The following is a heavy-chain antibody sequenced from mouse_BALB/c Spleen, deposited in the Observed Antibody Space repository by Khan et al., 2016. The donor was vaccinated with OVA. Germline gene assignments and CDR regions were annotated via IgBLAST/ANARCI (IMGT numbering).Heavy chain of an antibody. CDR3: ARSGTTVVAYWYFDV. V-gene: IGHV3-1*02. D-gene: IGHD1-1*01. Sequence: EVELVESGPDLVKPSQSLSLTCTVTGYSITSGYSWHWIRQFPGNKLEWMGYIYYSGKINYNPSLTSRISITRDTSKNQFFLQLNSVTTEDTATYYCARSGTTVVAYWYFDVWGAGTTVTVSS. CDR1: GYSITSGYS. J-gene: IGHJ1*01. CDR2: IYYSGKI.